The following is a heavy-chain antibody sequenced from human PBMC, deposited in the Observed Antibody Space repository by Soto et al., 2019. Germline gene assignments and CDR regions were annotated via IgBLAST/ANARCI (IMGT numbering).Heavy chain of an antibody. CDR1: GDSVFSNSAA. Sequence: SQTLSLTCAISGDSVFSNSAAWNWIRRSPSRGLEWLGRTYYRSKWYNEYAVSVKSRIAINPDTPKNQFSLQLNSVTPEDTAVYYCARTSGHFDSWGQGTLVTVSS. D-gene: IGHD6-19*01. CDR3: ARTSGHFDS. J-gene: IGHJ4*02. CDR2: TYYRSKWYN. V-gene: IGHV6-1*01.